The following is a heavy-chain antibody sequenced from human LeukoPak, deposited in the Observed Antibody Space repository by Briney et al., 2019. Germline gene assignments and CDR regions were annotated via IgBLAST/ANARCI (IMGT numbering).Heavy chain of an antibody. Sequence: SETLSLTCSVSSGSVRSNYYSWAWIRQAPGKGLEWVGGLDDSGNTYYNPSLKSRLTMSVDTSKNHFSLNLESVAAADTSVYYCARRLRIGAAEWFDPWGQGIMVTVSS. CDR1: SGSVRSNYYS. CDR3: ARRLRIGAAEWFDP. D-gene: IGHD2-15*01. CDR2: LDDSGNT. J-gene: IGHJ5*02. V-gene: IGHV4-39*02.